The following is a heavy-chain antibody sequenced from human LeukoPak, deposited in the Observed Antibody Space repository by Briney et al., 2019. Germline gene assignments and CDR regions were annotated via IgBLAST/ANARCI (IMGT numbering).Heavy chain of an antibody. J-gene: IGHJ4*02. D-gene: IGHD3-10*01. CDR1: GYTFTGYY. CDR2: ISSYDGNT. V-gene: IGHV1-18*04. CDR3: ARDAYGSGKGYFDY. Sequence: GASVKVSCKASGYTFTGYYMHWVRQAPGQGLEWMGWISSYDGNTKSVEKLQGRVTMTTDTSTSTAYMELRSLRSDDTAVYYCARDAYGSGKGYFDYWGQGTLVTVSS.